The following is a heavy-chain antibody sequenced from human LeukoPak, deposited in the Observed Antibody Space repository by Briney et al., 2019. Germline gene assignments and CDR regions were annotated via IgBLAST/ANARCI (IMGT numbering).Heavy chain of an antibody. CDR2: INPNSGGT. V-gene: IGHV1-2*02. J-gene: IGHJ4*02. D-gene: IGHD3-10*01. CDR3: ARVVGGNYYGSETDDY. Sequence: AASVKVSCKASGYTFTGYYMHWVRQAPGQGLEWMGWINPNSGGTNYAQKFQGRVTMTRDTSISTAYMELSRLRSDDTVVYYCARVVGGNYYGSETDDYWGQGTLVAVSS. CDR1: GYTFTGYY.